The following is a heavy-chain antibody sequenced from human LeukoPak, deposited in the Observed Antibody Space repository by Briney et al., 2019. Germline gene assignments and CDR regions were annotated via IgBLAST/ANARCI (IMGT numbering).Heavy chain of an antibody. V-gene: IGHV3-21*01. CDR1: GFTFSSYS. D-gene: IGHD6-19*01. CDR3: ARDGPRTGYSSASDAFDI. CDR2: ISSSSSYI. J-gene: IGHJ3*02. Sequence: GGSLRLSCAASGFTFSSYSMNWVRQAPGKGLEWVSSISSSSSYIYYADSVKGRFTISRDNAKNSLYLQMNSLRAEDTAVYYCARDGPRTGYSSASDAFDIWGQGTMVTVSS.